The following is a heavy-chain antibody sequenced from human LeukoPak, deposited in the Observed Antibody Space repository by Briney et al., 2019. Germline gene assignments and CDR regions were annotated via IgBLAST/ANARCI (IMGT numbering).Heavy chain of an antibody. CDR1: GYSFTSYW. CDR2: IYPGDSDT. CDR3: ARRRTQYYSDSSGYNDAFDI. J-gene: IGHJ3*02. D-gene: IGHD3-22*01. Sequence: GESLKISCKGSGYSFTSYWIGWVRQMPGKGLEWMGIIYPGDSDTRYSPSFQGQVTISADKSISTAYLQWSSLKASDTAMYYCARRRTQYYSDSSGYNDAFDIWGQGTMVTVSS. V-gene: IGHV5-51*01.